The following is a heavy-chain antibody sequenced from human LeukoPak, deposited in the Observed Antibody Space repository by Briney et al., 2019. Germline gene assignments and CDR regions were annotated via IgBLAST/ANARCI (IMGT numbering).Heavy chain of an antibody. V-gene: IGHV5-51*01. J-gene: IGHJ5*02. CDR2: IYPGDSDT. CDR3: ARHPGTTSPRGDIWFDP. Sequence: GESLKIPCKGSGYSFSSYWIGWVRQMPGKGLEWMGIIYPGDSDTRYSPSFQGQVNISADKSISTAYLQWSSLKASDTAMYYCARHPGTTSPRGDIWFDPWGQGTLVTVSS. CDR1: GYSFSSYW. D-gene: IGHD1-1*01.